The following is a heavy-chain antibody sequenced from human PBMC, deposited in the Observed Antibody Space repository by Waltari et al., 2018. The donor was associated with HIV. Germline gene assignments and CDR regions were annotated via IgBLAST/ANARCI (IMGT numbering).Heavy chain of an antibody. CDR2: INPNSGGT. D-gene: IGHD3-10*01. CDR3: ARADYYGSGSQDY. V-gene: IGHV1-2*02. Sequence: QVQLVRSGADVKKPGASVKVSCTASGYTFTGYYMHWVRQAPGQGLEWMGWINPNSGGTNYAQKFQGRVTMTRDTSISTAHMELSRLRSDDTAVYYCARADYYGSGSQDYWGQGTLVTVSS. J-gene: IGHJ4*02. CDR1: GYTFTGYY.